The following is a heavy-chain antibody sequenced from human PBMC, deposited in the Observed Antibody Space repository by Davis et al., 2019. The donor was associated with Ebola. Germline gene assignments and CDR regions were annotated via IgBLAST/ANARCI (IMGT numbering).Heavy chain of an antibody. D-gene: IGHD4-23*01. Sequence: GESLKISCAASGFTFSSYSMNWVRQAPGKGLEWVSSISSSSSYIYYADSVKGRFTISRDNAKNSLYLQMNSLRAEDTAVYYCAREGTDYGGNWAAWYFDLWGRGTLVTVSS. CDR2: ISSSSSYI. V-gene: IGHV3-21*01. CDR1: GFTFSSYS. CDR3: AREGTDYGGNWAAWYFDL. J-gene: IGHJ2*01.